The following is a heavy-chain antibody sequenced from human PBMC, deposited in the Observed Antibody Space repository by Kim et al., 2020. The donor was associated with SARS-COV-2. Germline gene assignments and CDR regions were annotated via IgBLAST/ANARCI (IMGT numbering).Heavy chain of an antibody. CDR3: ARNGVPERRQWYFDR. J-gene: IGHJ2*01. CDR2: LGDSGGDT. CDR1: GFTFSSFA. D-gene: IGHD2-8*01. V-gene: IGHV3-23*01. Sequence: GGSLRLSCAASGFTFSSFAMTWVRQAPGKGLEWVSILGDSGGDTFYADAVKGRFTISRDNSKNSLYLQMNSLRAEDTAVYYCARNGVPERRQWYFDRWGRGTLVTVSS.